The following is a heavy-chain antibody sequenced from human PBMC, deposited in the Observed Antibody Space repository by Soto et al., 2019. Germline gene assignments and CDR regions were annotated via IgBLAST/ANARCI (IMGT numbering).Heavy chain of an antibody. CDR2: ISSSSSYI. CDR3: ARGLQIVLMVYAHHGWFDP. V-gene: IGHV3-21*01. Sequence: GGSLRLSCAASGFTFSSYSMNWVRQAPGKGLEWVSSISSSSSYIYYADSVKGRFTISRDNAKNSLYLQMNSLRAEDTAVYYCARGLQIVLMVYAHHGWFDPWGQGTLVTVSS. D-gene: IGHD2-8*01. J-gene: IGHJ5*02. CDR1: GFTFSSYS.